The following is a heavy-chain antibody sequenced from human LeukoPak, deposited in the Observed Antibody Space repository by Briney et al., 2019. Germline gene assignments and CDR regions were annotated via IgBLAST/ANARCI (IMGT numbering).Heavy chain of an antibody. D-gene: IGHD5-18*01. CDR2: INHSGST. Sequence: PSETLSLTCAVYGGSFSGYYWSWIRQPPAKGLEWIGEINHSGSTNYNPSLKSRVTISVDTSKNQFSLKLSSVTAADTAVYYCARGERGYSYVSDYWGQGTLVTVSS. V-gene: IGHV4-34*01. CDR1: GGSFSGYY. J-gene: IGHJ4*02. CDR3: ARGERGYSYVSDY.